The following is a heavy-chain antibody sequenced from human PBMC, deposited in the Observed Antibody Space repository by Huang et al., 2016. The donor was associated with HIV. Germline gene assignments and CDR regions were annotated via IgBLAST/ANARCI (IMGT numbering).Heavy chain of an antibody. V-gene: IGHV3-23*01. Sequence: EVQLWESGGTLVQPGGSLRLSCGASGFTFSNYAMSWVGQAPGKGLEWVSFISGSSGTIYYADSVKGRFTISRDNVKKTVYLQMNSLRVEDAAVYYCAKDRGDGYSSYDYDYWGQGTLVTVSS. J-gene: IGHJ4*02. CDR3: AKDRGDGYSSYDYDY. CDR1: GFTFSNYA. D-gene: IGHD5-12*01. CDR2: ISGSSGTI.